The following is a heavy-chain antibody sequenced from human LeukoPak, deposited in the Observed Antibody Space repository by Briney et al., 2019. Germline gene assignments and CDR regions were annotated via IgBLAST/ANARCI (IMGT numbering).Heavy chain of an antibody. CDR2: ISSSSSYI. Sequence: GGSLRLSCAASGFTFSSYSMNWVRQAPGEGLEWVSSISSSSSYIYYADSVKGRFTISRDNAKNSLYLQMNSLRAEDTAVYYCARGSGYGSGRNLDYWGQGTLVTVSS. V-gene: IGHV3-21*01. D-gene: IGHD3-10*01. CDR1: GFTFSSYS. J-gene: IGHJ4*02. CDR3: ARGSGYGSGRNLDY.